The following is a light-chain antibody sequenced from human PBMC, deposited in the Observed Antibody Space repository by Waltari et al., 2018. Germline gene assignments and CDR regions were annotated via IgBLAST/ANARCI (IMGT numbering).Light chain of an antibody. CDR1: QSVLYRSNNKNY. Sequence: DIVMTQSPDSLAVSLGERATNNCKSSQSVLYRSNNKNYFALYQQKPGQPPKLLNYRASTRESGVPDRFSGSGSGTDITLTISSLQAEDVAVYYCQQYYSTPLTFGGGTKVEIK. CDR3: QQYYSTPLT. CDR2: RAS. J-gene: IGKJ4*01. V-gene: IGKV4-1*01.